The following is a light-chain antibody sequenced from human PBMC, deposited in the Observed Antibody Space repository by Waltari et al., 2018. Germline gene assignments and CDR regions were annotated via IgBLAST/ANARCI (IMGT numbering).Light chain of an antibody. CDR1: QSIGRY. CDR3: QNHERLPAV. Sequence: EIVLTQSPGTLSLSPGERATLSCRASQSIGRYLVWYQQEPGQAPRLLIDGASSRAAGIPDRFSGSGSGTDFSLTISRLEPEDFAVYYCQNHERLPAVFGQGTKVEIK. CDR2: GAS. V-gene: IGKV3-20*01. J-gene: IGKJ1*01.